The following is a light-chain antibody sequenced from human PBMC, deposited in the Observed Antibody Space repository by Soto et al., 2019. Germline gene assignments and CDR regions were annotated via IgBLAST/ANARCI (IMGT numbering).Light chain of an antibody. V-gene: IGKV3-20*01. CDR3: HQYHSSPT. J-gene: IGKJ1*01. CDR2: DVS. CDR1: LPVRDNF. Sequence: ENVLTQSPGTLSLSPGQRATLTCRASLPVRDNFLAWYQQKPGQTPRVLIYDVSTRATGVPDRFSGSGSATDFTLTISRLEPGDPAVYFCHQYHSSPTFGQGTKVEIK.